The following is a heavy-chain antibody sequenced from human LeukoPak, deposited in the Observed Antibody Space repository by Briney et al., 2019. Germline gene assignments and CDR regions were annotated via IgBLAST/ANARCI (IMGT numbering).Heavy chain of an antibody. Sequence: ASVKVSCKASGYTFTGYYMHWVRQAPGQGLEWMGRINPNNGATNYAQKLQGRVTITGDTSISAAYMELSSLRSDDTAVYYCTRESGSYHGNDYWGQGTLVTVSS. CDR3: TRESGSYHGNDY. CDR1: GYTFTGYY. CDR2: INPNNGAT. J-gene: IGHJ4*02. D-gene: IGHD1-26*01. V-gene: IGHV1-2*06.